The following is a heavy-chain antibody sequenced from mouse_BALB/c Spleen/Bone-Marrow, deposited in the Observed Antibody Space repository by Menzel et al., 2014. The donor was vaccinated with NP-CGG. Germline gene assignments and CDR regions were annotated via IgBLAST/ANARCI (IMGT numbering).Heavy chain of an antibody. CDR3: ASPYGNYDAMDY. CDR2: IYPGDGDT. Sequence: VKLMESGAELARPGASEKLSCKASGYTFTSYWMQWVKQRPGQGLEWIGAIYPGDGDTRYTQKFRGKATLTADKSSNTAYMQLSSLSSEDSAVYFCASPYGNYDAMDYWGQGTSVTVSS. D-gene: IGHD2-1*01. CDR1: GYTFTSYW. V-gene: IGHV1-87*01. J-gene: IGHJ4*01.